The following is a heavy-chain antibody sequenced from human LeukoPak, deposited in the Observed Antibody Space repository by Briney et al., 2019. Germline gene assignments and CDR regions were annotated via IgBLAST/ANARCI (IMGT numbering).Heavy chain of an antibody. J-gene: IGHJ3*02. CDR3: ARPMITVTTFDAFDI. CDR1: GFTFDDYA. CDR2: ISWNSGSI. V-gene: IGHV3-9*01. D-gene: IGHD4-17*01. Sequence: GGSLRLSCAASGFTFDDYAMHWVRQAPGKGLEWVSGISWNSGSIGYADSVKGRFTISRDNAKNSLYLQMNSLRAEDTAVYYCARPMITVTTFDAFDIWGQGTMVTVSS.